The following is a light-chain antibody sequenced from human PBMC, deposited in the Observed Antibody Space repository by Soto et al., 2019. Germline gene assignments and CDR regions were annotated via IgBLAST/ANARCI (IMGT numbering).Light chain of an antibody. V-gene: IGKV1-39*01. CDR1: QNINIH. J-gene: IGKJ1*01. Sequence: DIQLTQSPSSLSASVGDRVTITCRASQNINIHLNWYQQKAFEAPKLLIYAASSLQTGVPPRFSGRGSGTDFTLTINSLQPEDFATYFCQQNYNSLWTFGHGTVVEIK. CDR2: AAS. CDR3: QQNYNSLWT.